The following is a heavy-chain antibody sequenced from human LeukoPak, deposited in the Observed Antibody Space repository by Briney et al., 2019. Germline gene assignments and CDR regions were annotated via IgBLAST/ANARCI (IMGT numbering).Heavy chain of an antibody. Sequence: LRLSCTASGFTFGDYAMSWVRQAPGKGLEWVGFIRSKAYGGTTEYAASVKGRFTISRDDSKSIAYLQMNSLKTEDTAVYYCTRDLGADILWGFDYWGQGTLVTVSS. CDR1: GFTFGDYA. D-gene: IGHD2-21*01. J-gene: IGHJ4*02. CDR2: IRSKAYGGTT. V-gene: IGHV3-49*04. CDR3: TRDLGADILWGFDY.